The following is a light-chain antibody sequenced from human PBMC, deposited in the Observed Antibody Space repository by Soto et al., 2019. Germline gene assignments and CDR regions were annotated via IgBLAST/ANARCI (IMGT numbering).Light chain of an antibody. CDR1: QSISSW. CDR2: DAS. V-gene: IGKV1-5*01. Sequence: IQMTQSPSTLSASVGDRVTITCRASQSISSWLAWYQQKPGKAPKLLIYDASALPRGVPSRFSGSGSGTKFTLTIASLQPEDFATYYCQNYNAPPWTFGQGTKVDIK. J-gene: IGKJ1*01. CDR3: QNYNAPPWT.